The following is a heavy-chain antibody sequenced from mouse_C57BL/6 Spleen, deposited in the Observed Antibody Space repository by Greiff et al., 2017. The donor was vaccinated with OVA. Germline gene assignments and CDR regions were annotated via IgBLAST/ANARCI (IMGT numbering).Heavy chain of an antibody. CDR1: GYSITSGYY. J-gene: IGHJ4*01. Sequence: DVKLVESGPGLVKPSQSLSLTCSVTGYSITSGYYWNWIRQFPGNKLEWMGYISYDGSNNYNPSLKNRISITRDTSKNQFFLKLNSVTTEDTATYYCARDVYSNYDYAMDYWGQGTSVTVSS. CDR2: ISYDGSN. D-gene: IGHD2-5*01. V-gene: IGHV3-6*01. CDR3: ARDVYSNYDYAMDY.